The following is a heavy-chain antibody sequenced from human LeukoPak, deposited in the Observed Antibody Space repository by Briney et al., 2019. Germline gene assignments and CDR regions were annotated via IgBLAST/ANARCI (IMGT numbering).Heavy chain of an antibody. CDR2: IIPIFGTA. V-gene: IGHV1-69*13. J-gene: IGHJ4*02. Sequence: SVKVSCKASGGTFSSYAISWVRQAPGQGLEWMGGIIPIFGTANYAQKFQGRVTITADESTSTAYMELSSLRSEDTAVYYCAYYGDSSGYFDYWGQGTLVTVSS. CDR3: AYYGDSSGYFDY. D-gene: IGHD3-22*01. CDR1: GGTFSSYA.